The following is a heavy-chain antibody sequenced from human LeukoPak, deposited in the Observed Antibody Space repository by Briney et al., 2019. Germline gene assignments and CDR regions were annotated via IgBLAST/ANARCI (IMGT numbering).Heavy chain of an antibody. CDR1: EFTFSSYS. V-gene: IGHV3-21*04. Sequence: GGSLRLSCAASEFTFSSYSMNWVRQAPGKGLEWVSSISYGSSYIYYTDSVKGRFTISRDNSKNTLYLQMNSLRAEDTAVYYCARAVGSGSAFDIWGQGILVTVSS. D-gene: IGHD2-15*01. CDR2: ISYGSSYI. J-gene: IGHJ3*02. CDR3: ARAVGSGSAFDI.